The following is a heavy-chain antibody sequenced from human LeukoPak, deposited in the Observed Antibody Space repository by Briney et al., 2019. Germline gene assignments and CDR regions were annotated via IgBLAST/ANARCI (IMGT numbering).Heavy chain of an antibody. J-gene: IGHJ4*02. D-gene: IGHD3-22*01. Sequence: GGSPRLSCSASGFTFSSYAMHWVRKAPGKGLEYVSAISSNGGSTYYADSVKGRFTISRDNSKNTLYLQMSSLRAEDTAVYYCVYDNDYDSSGYYYNYWGQGTLVTVSS. CDR1: GFTFSSYA. CDR3: VYDNDYDSSGYYYNY. V-gene: IGHV3-64D*09. CDR2: ISSNGGST.